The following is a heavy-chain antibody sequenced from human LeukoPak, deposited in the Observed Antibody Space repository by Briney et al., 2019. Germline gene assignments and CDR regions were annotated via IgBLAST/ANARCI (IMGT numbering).Heavy chain of an antibody. D-gene: IGHD1-1*01. Sequence: GGSLRLSCAASGFTVSSNYMSWVRQAPGKGLEWVSVIYSGGSTYYADSVKGRFTISRDNSKNTLYLQMNSLRAEDTAVYYCARDRVSLDDDDAFDIWGQGTMVTVSS. CDR2: IYSGGST. J-gene: IGHJ3*02. V-gene: IGHV3-53*01. CDR3: ARDRVSLDDDDAFDI. CDR1: GFTVSSNY.